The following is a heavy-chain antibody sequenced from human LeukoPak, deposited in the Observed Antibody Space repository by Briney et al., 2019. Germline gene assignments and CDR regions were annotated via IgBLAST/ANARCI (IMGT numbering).Heavy chain of an antibody. CDR1: GFTFSDYY. Sequence: GGSLRLSCAASGFTFSDYYMSWIRQAPGKGLEWVSYISSSGSTIYYADSVKGRFTISRDNAKNSPYLQMNSLRAEDTAVYYCARDPSSWFGEFDYWGQGTLVTVSS. J-gene: IGHJ4*02. CDR3: ARDPSSWFGEFDY. D-gene: IGHD3-10*01. CDR2: ISSSGSTI. V-gene: IGHV3-11*01.